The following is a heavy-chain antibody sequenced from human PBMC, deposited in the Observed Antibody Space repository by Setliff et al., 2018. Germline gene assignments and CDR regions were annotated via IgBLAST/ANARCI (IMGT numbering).Heavy chain of an antibody. Sequence: GESLKISCKASGYSFASYWIAWVRQMPGKGLEWKGVIYPGDSDTRYSPSFQGQVTISADKSISTAYLQWSSLKASDTAMYYCARDSNYEGAYDYWGQGTLVTVSS. CDR1: GYSFASYW. CDR2: IYPGDSDT. D-gene: IGHD4-4*01. J-gene: IGHJ4*02. V-gene: IGHV5-51*01. CDR3: ARDSNYEGAYDY.